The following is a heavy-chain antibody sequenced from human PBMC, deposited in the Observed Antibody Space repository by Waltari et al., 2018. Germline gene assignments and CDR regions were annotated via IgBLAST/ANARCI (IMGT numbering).Heavy chain of an antibody. CDR1: EYTFSTYW. CDR2: INTDGSST. Sequence: EVQLVESGGGSVQPGGSLRLSCAASEYTFSTYWMHWVRQAPGKGLEWVSRINTDGSSTLYADSVKGRFTISRDNAKNTLYLQMNSRRVEDTAVYYCVATGNAGYWGQGALVTVSS. D-gene: IGHD1-1*01. CDR3: VATGNAGY. V-gene: IGHV3-74*01. J-gene: IGHJ4*02.